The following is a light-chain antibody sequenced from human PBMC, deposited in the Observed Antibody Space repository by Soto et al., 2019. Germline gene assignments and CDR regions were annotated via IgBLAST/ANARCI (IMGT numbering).Light chain of an antibody. CDR3: PLGYITPCT. V-gene: IGKV1-39*01. J-gene: IGKJ1*01. CDR2: AAS. Sequence: DIQMTQSPSSLSATVGDRVTITWRASQSISNYLNWYEQKPGKAPQRLIYAASNLQSGIPSRFSGSGSGTDSTLIINGLQPEDFATYFCPLGYITPCTFGKGTKVEFK. CDR1: QSISNY.